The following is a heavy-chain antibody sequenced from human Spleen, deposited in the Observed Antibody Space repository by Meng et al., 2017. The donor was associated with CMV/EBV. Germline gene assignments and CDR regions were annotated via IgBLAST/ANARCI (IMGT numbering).Heavy chain of an antibody. CDR3: AKDRWSGSSSWYYGMDV. CDR1: GFTFDDYA. J-gene: IGHJ6*02. V-gene: IGHV3-9*01. CDR2: ISWNSGSI. Sequence: GGSLRLSCAASGFTFDDYAMHWVRQAPGKGLEWVSGISWNSGSIGYADSVKGRFTISRDNAKNSLYLQMNSLRAEDTALYYCAKDRWSGSSSWYYGMDVWGQGTTVTVSS. D-gene: IGHD6-6*01.